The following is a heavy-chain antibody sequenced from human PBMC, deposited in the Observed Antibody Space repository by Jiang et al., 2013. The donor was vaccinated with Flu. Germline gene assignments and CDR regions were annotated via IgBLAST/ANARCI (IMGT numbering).Heavy chain of an antibody. V-gene: IGHV4-39*07. D-gene: IGHD6-6*01. CDR3: ARDSYSSSSPYYYGMDV. Sequence: GPGLVKPSETLSLTCTVSGGSISSSSYYWGWIRQPPGKGLEWIGSIYYSGSTYYNPSLKSRVTISVDTSKNQFSLKLSSVTAADTAVYYCARDSYSSSSPYYYGMDVWGQG. J-gene: IGHJ6*02. CDR2: IYYSGST. CDR1: GGSISSSSYY.